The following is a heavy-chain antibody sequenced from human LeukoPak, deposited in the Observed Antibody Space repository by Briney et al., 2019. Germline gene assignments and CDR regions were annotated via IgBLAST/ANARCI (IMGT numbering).Heavy chain of an antibody. D-gene: IGHD4-23*01. CDR1: GGSISSYY. Sequence: PSETLSLTCTVSGGSISSYYWSWIRQPPGKGLEWIGYIYCSGSTNYNPSLKSRVTISVDTSKNQFSLKLSSVTAADTAVYYCARDYDYGGNEHAFDIWGQGTMVTVSS. CDR2: IYCSGST. J-gene: IGHJ3*02. V-gene: IGHV4-59*01. CDR3: ARDYDYGGNEHAFDI.